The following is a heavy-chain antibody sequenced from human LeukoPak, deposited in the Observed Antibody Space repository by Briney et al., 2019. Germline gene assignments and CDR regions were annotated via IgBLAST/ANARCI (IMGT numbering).Heavy chain of an antibody. CDR1: GGSISTYY. V-gene: IGHV4-59*01. CDR3: ARDDASSSSFDY. J-gene: IGHJ4*02. CDR2: IYHSGNT. Sequence: PSETLSLTCTVSGGSISTYYWSWIRQPPGKGLEWIGYIYHSGNTNYNPSLKSRVTISVDTSKNQFSLKLSSATAADTAVYYCARDDASSSSFDYWGQGTLVTVSS. D-gene: IGHD6-6*01.